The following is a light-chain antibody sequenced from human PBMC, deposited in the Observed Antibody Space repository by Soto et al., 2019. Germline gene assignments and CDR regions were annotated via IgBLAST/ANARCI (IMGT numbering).Light chain of an antibody. J-gene: IGKJ2*01. Sequence: ETLLTQSPATLSVSPGERVTLSCRARQSVRDNLAWFQQKPGQAPRLLIYGASTRAPRIPDRFSGSGFETEFSLTISSLQSEDFAVYYCQQHNNWPPSTFGQGTKLDIK. CDR2: GAS. CDR3: QQHNNWPPST. CDR1: QSVRDN. V-gene: IGKV3-15*01.